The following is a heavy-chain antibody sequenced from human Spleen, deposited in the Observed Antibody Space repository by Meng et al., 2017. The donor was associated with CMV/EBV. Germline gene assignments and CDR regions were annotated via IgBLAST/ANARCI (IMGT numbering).Heavy chain of an antibody. CDR3: SRDYCGGDCYSLGH. CDR2: IYYTGST. V-gene: IGHV4-59*01. CDR1: GASMTSNY. J-gene: IGHJ4*02. D-gene: IGHD2-21*01. Sequence: SETLSLTCTVSGASMTSNYWSWIRQPPGKGLEWIGHIYYTGSTKYNPSLKSRVTISVATSKNQFSLKLSSVTAADTAVYYCSRDYCGGDCYSLGHWGQGTLVTVSS.